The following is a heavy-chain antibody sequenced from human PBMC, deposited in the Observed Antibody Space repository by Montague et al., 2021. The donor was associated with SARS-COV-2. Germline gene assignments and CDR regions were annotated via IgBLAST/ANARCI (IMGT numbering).Heavy chain of an antibody. Sequence: SETLSLTCAVHGGSFSDYYWSWIRQPPGKGLEWIGEINHSGSTNYNPSLKSRVTISVDTSKNQFSLKLSSVTAADTAVYYCARGAPTISMIVVVFTGAGWYLDLWGRGTLVTVSS. CDR2: INHSGST. D-gene: IGHD3-22*01. CDR1: GGSFSDYY. CDR3: ARGAPTISMIVVVFTGAGWYLDL. V-gene: IGHV4-34*01. J-gene: IGHJ2*01.